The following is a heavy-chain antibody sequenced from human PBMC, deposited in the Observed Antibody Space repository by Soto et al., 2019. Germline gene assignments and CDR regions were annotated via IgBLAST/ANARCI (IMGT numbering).Heavy chain of an antibody. CDR3: ASSLVTSRARVEY. J-gene: IGHJ4*02. CDR1: GGSIYTGGFY. D-gene: IGHD2-21*02. Sequence: SETLSLTCTVSGGSIYTGGFYWSWIRQLTGKGLEWLGYIYYTGSTQYTPSLKSRLSISTDTSDNQFSLRLNSVTAADTAVYYCASSLVTSRARVEYWGQGTPVTV. CDR2: IYYTGST. V-gene: IGHV4-31*02.